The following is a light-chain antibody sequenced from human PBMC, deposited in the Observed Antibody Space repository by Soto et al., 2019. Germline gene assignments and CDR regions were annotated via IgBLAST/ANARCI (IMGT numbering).Light chain of an antibody. CDR2: SDT. CDR3: HVLDSGSAHVV. CDR1: DIGSKG. J-gene: IGLJ2*01. V-gene: IGLV3-21*04. Sequence: SYELTQPPSVSVAPGKTASISCGGNDIGSKGVHWYQQKHVQALVLFIYSDTDLHPLITDRFSGSNSANLATLTISRFEAGYEADYYSHVLDSGSAHVVFGGGTKLTVL.